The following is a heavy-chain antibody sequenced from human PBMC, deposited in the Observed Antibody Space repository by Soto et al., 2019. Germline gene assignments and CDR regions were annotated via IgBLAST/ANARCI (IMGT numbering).Heavy chain of an antibody. Sequence: PSETLSLTCTVSGGSISSHYWSWVRQAPGKGLEWVSVIYSGGSTYYADSVKGRFTISRDNSKNTLYLQMNSLRAEDTAVYYCARDLVSSPYYYYYGMDVWGQGTTVTVSS. CDR1: GGSISSHY. CDR3: ARDLVSSPYYYYYGMDV. CDR2: IYSGGST. V-gene: IGHV3-53*01. J-gene: IGHJ6*02. D-gene: IGHD6-6*01.